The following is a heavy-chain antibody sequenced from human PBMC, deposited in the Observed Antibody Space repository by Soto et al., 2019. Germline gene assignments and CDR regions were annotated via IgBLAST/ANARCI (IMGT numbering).Heavy chain of an antibody. V-gene: IGHV3-21*01. CDR2: ISSSSSYI. Sequence: GGSLRLSCAASGFTFSSYSMNWVRQAPGKGLEWVSSISSSSSYIYYADSVKGRFTISRDNAKNSLYLQMNSLRAEDTAVYYCARDLTRYSYGYYFFDYWGQGTLVPVSS. D-gene: IGHD5-18*01. CDR3: ARDLTRYSYGYYFFDY. J-gene: IGHJ4*02. CDR1: GFTFSSYS.